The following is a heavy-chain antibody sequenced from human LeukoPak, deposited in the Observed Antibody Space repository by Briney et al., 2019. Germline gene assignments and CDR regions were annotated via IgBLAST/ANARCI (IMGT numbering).Heavy chain of an antibody. J-gene: IGHJ4*02. Sequence: SETLSLTCAVYGGSFSGCYWSWIRQPPGKGLEWIGYIYYSGSTNYNPSLKSRVTISVDTSKNQFSLKLSSVTAADTAVYYCARSPDIVATIGTNWGQGTLVTVSS. CDR2: IYYSGST. D-gene: IGHD5-12*01. V-gene: IGHV4-59*01. CDR1: GGSFSGCY. CDR3: ARSPDIVATIGTN.